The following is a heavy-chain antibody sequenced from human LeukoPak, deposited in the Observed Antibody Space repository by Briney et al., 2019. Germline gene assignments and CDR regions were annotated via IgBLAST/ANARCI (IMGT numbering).Heavy chain of an antibody. CDR1: GGSISSSSYY. D-gene: IGHD2-2*03. Sequence: PSETLSLTCTVSGGSISSSSYYWGWIRQPPGTGLEWIGRIYYSGSTYYNPSLKSRVTISVDTSKNQFSLKLSSVTAADTAVYYCARHEGLNGYCSSTSCYLFDPWGQGTLVTVSS. CDR2: IYYSGST. V-gene: IGHV4-39*01. CDR3: ARHEGLNGYCSSTSCYLFDP. J-gene: IGHJ5*02.